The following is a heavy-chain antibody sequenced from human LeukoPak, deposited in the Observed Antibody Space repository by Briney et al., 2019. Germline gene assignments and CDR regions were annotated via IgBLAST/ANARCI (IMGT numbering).Heavy chain of an antibody. CDR3: ARDPAVAGEYYFDY. CDR1: GYTFTIYG. CDR2: ISAYNGNT. D-gene: IGHD6-19*01. Sequence: ASVKVSCKASGYTFTIYGISWVRQAPGQGLEWMGWISAYNGNTNYAQKLQGRVTMTTDTSTSAAYMELRSLRSDDTAVYYCARDPAVAGEYYFDYWGQGTLVTVSS. J-gene: IGHJ4*02. V-gene: IGHV1-18*01.